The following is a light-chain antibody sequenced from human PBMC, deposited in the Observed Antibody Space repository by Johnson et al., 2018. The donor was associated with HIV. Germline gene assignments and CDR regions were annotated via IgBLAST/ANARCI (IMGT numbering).Light chain of an antibody. CDR2: DDN. Sequence: QSVLTQPPSVSATPGQKVTISCSGSTSNIGNNYVSWYQQFPGAAPKLLIYDDNKRPSGIPDRFSGSKSGTSATLGITGLQPGDEADYYCGTWDSSLSTGGNVFGTGTKVTVL. CDR3: GTWDSSLSTGGNV. J-gene: IGLJ1*01. V-gene: IGLV1-51*01. CDR1: TSNIGNNY.